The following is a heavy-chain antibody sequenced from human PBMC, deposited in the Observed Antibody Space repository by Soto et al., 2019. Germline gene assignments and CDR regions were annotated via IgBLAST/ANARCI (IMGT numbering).Heavy chain of an antibody. CDR3: AKDRGTAVPTSGFDY. D-gene: IGHD4-17*01. CDR1: GFTFDDYA. J-gene: IGHJ4*02. V-gene: IGHV3-9*01. CDR2: ISWNSGSI. Sequence: EVQLVESGGGLVQPGRSLRLSCAASGFTFDDYAMHWVRQAPGKGLEWVSGISWNSGSIGYADSVKGRFTISRDNAKNSVYLQMNSLRAEDTALYYCAKDRGTAVPTSGFDYWGQGTLVTVS.